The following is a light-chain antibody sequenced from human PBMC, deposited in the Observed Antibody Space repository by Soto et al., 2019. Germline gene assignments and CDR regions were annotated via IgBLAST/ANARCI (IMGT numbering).Light chain of an antibody. V-gene: IGKV1-5*03. CDR3: QKYDRAPT. CDR1: QSISSW. Sequence: DIQMTQSPSTLSASVGDRVTITCRASQSISSWLAWYQQKPGKAPKTLIYKASSLESGVPSRFSGSGSGTDFTLTISSLQPEDVATYYCQKYDRAPTFGPGTKVDI. CDR2: KAS. J-gene: IGKJ1*01.